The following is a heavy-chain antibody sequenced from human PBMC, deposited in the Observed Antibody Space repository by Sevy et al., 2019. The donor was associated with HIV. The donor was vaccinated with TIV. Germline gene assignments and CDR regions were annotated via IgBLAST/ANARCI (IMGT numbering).Heavy chain of an antibody. V-gene: IGHV3-53*01. D-gene: IGHD4-17*01. CDR2: IYSGGST. Sequence: GGSLRLSCAASGFTVSSNYMSWVRQAPGKGLEWVSVIYSGGSTYYADSVKGRFTISRDNSKNTLYLQINSLRAEDTAVYYCARARGDYGVGFYGMDVWGQGTTVTVSS. J-gene: IGHJ6*02. CDR3: ARARGDYGVGFYGMDV. CDR1: GFTVSSNY.